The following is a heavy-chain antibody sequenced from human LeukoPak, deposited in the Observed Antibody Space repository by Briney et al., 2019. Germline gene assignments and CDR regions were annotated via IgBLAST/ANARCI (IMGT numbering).Heavy chain of an antibody. Sequence: PGGSLRLSCAASGFTFGSSWMSWVRQAPGKGLEWVANIKQDGNEKFYVDSVKGRFTISRDNAKNSLFLQMNSLRAEDTAVYYCARDFISSGWYEGKGYFDYWGQGTLVTVSS. CDR1: GFTFGSSW. J-gene: IGHJ4*02. D-gene: IGHD6-19*01. CDR3: ARDFISSGWYEGKGYFDY. CDR2: IKQDGNEK. V-gene: IGHV3-7*03.